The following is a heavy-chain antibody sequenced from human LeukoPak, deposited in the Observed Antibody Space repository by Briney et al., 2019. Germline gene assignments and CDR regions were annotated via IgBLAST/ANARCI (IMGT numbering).Heavy chain of an antibody. D-gene: IGHD3-3*01. Sequence: PGGSLRLSCAASGFTFDNYGMSWVRQAPGKGLEWVSGINWNGGSTGYADSVKGRFTISRDNAKNSLYLQMNSLRAEDTALYYCARDRTIFGVVMIDYWGQGTLVTVSS. J-gene: IGHJ4*02. CDR1: GFTFDNYG. V-gene: IGHV3-20*04. CDR2: INWNGGST. CDR3: ARDRTIFGVVMIDY.